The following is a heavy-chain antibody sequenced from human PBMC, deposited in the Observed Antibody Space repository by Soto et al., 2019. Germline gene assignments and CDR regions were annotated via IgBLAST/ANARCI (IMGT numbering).Heavy chain of an antibody. Sequence: QVQLQESGPGLVEPSQTLSLTCTVSGASVSSDYYYWSWIRQPPGRGLEWIGHIYNSGSTYSNPSLKSRVTVSLDTSKNQFSLNLSSVTAADTAVYSCARGPSGDKVDYWGQGTLVTVSS. CDR3: ARGPSGDKVDY. CDR1: GASVSSDYYY. CDR2: IYNSGST. J-gene: IGHJ4*02. V-gene: IGHV4-30-4*01. D-gene: IGHD1-26*01.